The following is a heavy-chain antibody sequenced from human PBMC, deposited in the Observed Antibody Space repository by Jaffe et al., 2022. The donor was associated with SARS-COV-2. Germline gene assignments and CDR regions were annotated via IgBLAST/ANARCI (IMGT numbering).Heavy chain of an antibody. CDR1: GFTFSSYS. D-gene: IGHD2-2*01. V-gene: IGHV3-48*01. CDR2: ISSSSSTI. J-gene: IGHJ6*03. Sequence: EVQLVESGGGLVQPGGSLRLSCAASGFTFSSYSMNWVRQAPGKGLEWVSYISSSSSTIYYADSVKGRFTISRDNAKNSLYLQMNSLRAEDTAVYYCARVGRHQLLNYYYYYMDVWGKGTTVTVSS. CDR3: ARVGRHQLLNYYYYYMDV.